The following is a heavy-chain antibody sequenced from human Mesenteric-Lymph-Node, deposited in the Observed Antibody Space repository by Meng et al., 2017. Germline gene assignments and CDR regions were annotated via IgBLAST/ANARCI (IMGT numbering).Heavy chain of an antibody. V-gene: IGHV1-2*02. CDR1: GYTFTGYY. J-gene: IGHJ5*02. D-gene: IGHD2-21*02. CDR2: INPNSGGT. CDR3: ARDCGGDCYLLP. Sequence: ASVKVSCKASGYTFTGYYMHWVRQAPGQGLEWMGWINPNSGGTNYAQKFQGRVTMTRDTSISTAYMELSRLRSDDTAVYYCARDCGGDCYLLPWGQGRLVTVSS.